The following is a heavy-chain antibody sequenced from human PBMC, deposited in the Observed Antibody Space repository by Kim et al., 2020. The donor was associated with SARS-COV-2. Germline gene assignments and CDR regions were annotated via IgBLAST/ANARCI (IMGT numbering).Heavy chain of an antibody. J-gene: IGHJ4*02. CDR1: GFTFSSYS. CDR2: ISSSSSII. Sequence: GGSLRLSCAASGFTFSSYSMNWVRQAPGKGLEWVSYISSSSSIIYYADSVKGRFTISRDNAKNSLYLQMNSLRAEDTAIYYCARGPSGNYYPPNFDYWGQGTLVTVSS. V-gene: IGHV3-48*04. CDR3: ARGPSGNYYPPNFDY. D-gene: IGHD1-26*01.